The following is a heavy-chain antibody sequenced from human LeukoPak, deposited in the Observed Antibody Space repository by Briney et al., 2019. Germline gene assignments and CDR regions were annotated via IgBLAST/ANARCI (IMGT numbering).Heavy chain of an antibody. CDR2: FYYTGYN. V-gene: IGHV4-59*01. Sequence: SETLSLTSSVSACSISGYYWSWIRQRPGKGLEWIGYFYYTGYNNYNPSLRSRVAISVDTSKNQFSLYLTSVTAADTAVYYCARESYGIDSWGQGTLVSVSS. J-gene: IGHJ4*02. CDR3: ARESYGIDS. D-gene: IGHD5-18*01. CDR1: ACSISGYY.